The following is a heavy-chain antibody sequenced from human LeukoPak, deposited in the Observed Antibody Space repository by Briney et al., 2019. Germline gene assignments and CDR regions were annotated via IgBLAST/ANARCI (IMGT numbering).Heavy chain of an antibody. V-gene: IGHV3-53*01. D-gene: IGHD3-22*01. CDR1: EFTVSSNY. CDR2: IYSGGST. CDR3: ARDPGLYYDSRGFYYGMDV. J-gene: IGHJ6*02. Sequence: GGSLRLSCAASEFTVSSNYMSWVRQAPGKGLEWVSVIYSGGSTYYADSVKGRFTISRDNSKNTLYLQMNSLRAEDTAVYYCARDPGLYYDSRGFYYGMDVWGQGTTVTVSS.